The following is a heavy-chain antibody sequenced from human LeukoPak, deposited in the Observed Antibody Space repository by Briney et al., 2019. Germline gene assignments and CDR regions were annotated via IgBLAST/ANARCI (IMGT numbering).Heavy chain of an antibody. J-gene: IGHJ4*02. Sequence: ASVKVSCKASGYTFTSYYMHWVRQAPGQGLEWMGIINPGGGSTSYAQKFQGRVTMTRDTSTSTVYMELSSLRSEDTAVYYCARSNILTGYYEYWGQGTLVTVSS. CDR3: ARSNILTGYYEY. V-gene: IGHV1-46*01. CDR2: INPGGGST. D-gene: IGHD3-9*01. CDR1: GYTFTSYY.